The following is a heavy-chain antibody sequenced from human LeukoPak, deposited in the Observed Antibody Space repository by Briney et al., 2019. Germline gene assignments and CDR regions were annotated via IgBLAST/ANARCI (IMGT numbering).Heavy chain of an antibody. CDR2: ISSSSDYI. V-gene: IGHV3-21*01. CDR1: GFTFSSYS. CDR3: ARDRGDGYNDFDY. Sequence: GGSLRLSCAASGFTFSSYSMNWVRQAPGKGLEWVSSISSSSDYIDYADSVKGRFTISRDNAKNSLYLQMNSLRAEDTAVYYCARDRGDGYNDFDYWGQGTLVTVSS. D-gene: IGHD5-24*01. J-gene: IGHJ4*02.